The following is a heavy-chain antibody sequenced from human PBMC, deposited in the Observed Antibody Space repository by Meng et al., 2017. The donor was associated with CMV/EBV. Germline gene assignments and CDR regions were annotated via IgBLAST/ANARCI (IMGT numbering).Heavy chain of an antibody. J-gene: IGHJ6*02. CDR3: ARARYYDFWSGYYTGHPDYYYGMDV. CDR1: GYTFTGYY. CDR2: INPNSGGT. Sequence: ASVKVSCKASGYTFTGYYMHWVRQAPGQGLEWMGWINPNSGGTNYAQKFQGRVTMTRDTSISTAYMELSRLRSDDTAVYYCARARYYDFWSGYYTGHPDYYYGMDVWGQGTTVTVSS. D-gene: IGHD3-3*01. V-gene: IGHV1-2*02.